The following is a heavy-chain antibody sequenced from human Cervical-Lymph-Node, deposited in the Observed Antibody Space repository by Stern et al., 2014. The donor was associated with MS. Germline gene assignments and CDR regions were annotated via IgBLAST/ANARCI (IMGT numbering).Heavy chain of an antibody. CDR1: GGSINSRGFY. CDR2: MYSDGST. Sequence: MQLVESGPGLVKPSETLSLKCTVSGGSINSRGFYWGWIRQPPGKGLEWIGNMYSDGSTYYNPSLRSRIAMSVDKSKNQFYLRLTTVTAADTALYYCARTSGIRYYFDYWGQGALVTVSS. V-gene: IGHV4-39*01. CDR3: ARTSGIRYYFDY. J-gene: IGHJ4*02. D-gene: IGHD3-10*01.